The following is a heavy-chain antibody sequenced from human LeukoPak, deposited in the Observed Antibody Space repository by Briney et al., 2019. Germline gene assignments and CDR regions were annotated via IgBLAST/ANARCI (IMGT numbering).Heavy chain of an antibody. CDR3: VKGVEMATGKFDY. CDR2: ISSNGGST. V-gene: IGHV3-64D*06. Sequence: PGGSLRLSCSASGFTFSSYAMHWVRQAPGKGLEYVSAISSNGGSTYYADSVKGRFTISRDNSKNTLYLQMSSLRAEDTAVYYCVKGVEMATGKFDYWGQGTLVTVSS. D-gene: IGHD5-24*01. J-gene: IGHJ4*02. CDR1: GFTFSSYA.